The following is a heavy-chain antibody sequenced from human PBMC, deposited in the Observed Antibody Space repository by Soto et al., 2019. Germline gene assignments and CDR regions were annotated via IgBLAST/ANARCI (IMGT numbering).Heavy chain of an antibody. CDR3: ARDRGGDGMDV. CDR1: GYTFSSYG. D-gene: IGHD3-16*01. J-gene: IGHJ6*02. CDR2: ISGYNGNT. V-gene: IGHV1-18*01. Sequence: QVQLMQSGAEVKKPGASVKVSCKASGYTFSSYGISWVRQAPGQGLEWMGWISGYNGNTNYAQKLQGRVTMTIDTSTSTGYMELRSLRSDDTAVYYCARDRGGDGMDVWGQGTTVTVSS.